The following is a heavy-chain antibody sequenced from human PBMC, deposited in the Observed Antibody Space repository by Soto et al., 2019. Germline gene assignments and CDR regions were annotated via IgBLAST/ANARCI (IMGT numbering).Heavy chain of an antibody. CDR3: ARALWFWSHYYYYGMDV. Sequence: GGSLRLSCAASGFTFSSYAMHWVRQAPGKGLEWVAVISYDGSNKYYADPVKGRFTISRDNSKNTLYLQMNSLRAEDTAVYYCARALWFWSHYYYYGMDVWGQGTTVTVSS. D-gene: IGHD3-10*01. J-gene: IGHJ6*02. CDR1: GFTFSSYA. CDR2: ISYDGSNK. V-gene: IGHV3-30-3*01.